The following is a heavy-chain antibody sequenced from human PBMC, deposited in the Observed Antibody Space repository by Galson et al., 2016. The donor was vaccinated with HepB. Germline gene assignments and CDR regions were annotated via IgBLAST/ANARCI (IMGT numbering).Heavy chain of an antibody. CDR1: GGPVGGFY. CDR3: ARGQYAGSLNWFDP. J-gene: IGHJ5*02. D-gene: IGHD2-2*01. CDR2: INPDGNT. Sequence: SETLSLTCAVYGGPVGGFYWSWIRQPPGKGLEWIGEINPDGNTHYKASLKSRVTMSVDTSKNQIFLNLTSVTAADTAVYYCARGQYAGSLNWFDPWGPGTLVTVSS. V-gene: IGHV4-34*01.